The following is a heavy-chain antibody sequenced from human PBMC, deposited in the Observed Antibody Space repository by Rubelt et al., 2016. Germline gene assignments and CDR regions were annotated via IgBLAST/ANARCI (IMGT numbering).Heavy chain of an antibody. J-gene: IGHJ4*02. V-gene: IGHV4-34*10. Sequence: QVQLQESGPGLVKPSETLSLTCTVSGGSISSYYWSWIRQPPGKGLEWIGEFNHSGSTNYNPSLKSRVTISVDTSKNQFYLKLSSVTAADTAVYYCAILGYSYGPFDYWGQGTLVTVSS. CDR1: GGSISSYY. CDR3: AILGYSYGPFDY. CDR2: FNHSGST. D-gene: IGHD5-18*01.